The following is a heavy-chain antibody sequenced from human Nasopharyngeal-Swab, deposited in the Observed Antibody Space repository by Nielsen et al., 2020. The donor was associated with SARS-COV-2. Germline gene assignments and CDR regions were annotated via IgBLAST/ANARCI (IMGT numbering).Heavy chain of an antibody. J-gene: IGHJ4*02. CDR3: ARDTPAMFAY. V-gene: IGHV3-21*04. CDR1: GFTFSIYT. CDR2: ISSSGEYI. Sequence: GESLKISCAASGFTFSIYTMNWVRQAPGKGREWVSAISSSGEYIYYAASVKGRFTISRDNAKNSVYLQMHSLRAEDTAVYYCARDTPAMFAYWGQGTLVTVSS.